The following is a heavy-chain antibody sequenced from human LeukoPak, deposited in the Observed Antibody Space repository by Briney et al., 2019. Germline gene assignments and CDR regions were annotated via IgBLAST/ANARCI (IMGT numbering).Heavy chain of an antibody. CDR3: ARASDVLRYFDWLFYDY. D-gene: IGHD3-9*01. V-gene: IGHV1-2*02. Sequence: ASVKVSCKASGYTFTGYYMHWVRQAPGQGLEWMGWINPNSGGTNYAQKFQGRVTMTRDTSISTAYMELSRLRSDDTAVYYCARASDVLRYFDWLFYDYWGQGTLVTVS. CDR1: GYTFTGYY. J-gene: IGHJ4*02. CDR2: INPNSGGT.